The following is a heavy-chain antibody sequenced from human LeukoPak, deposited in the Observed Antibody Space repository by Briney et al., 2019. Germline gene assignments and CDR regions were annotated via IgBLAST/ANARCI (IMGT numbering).Heavy chain of an antibody. CDR1: GYTFTSYY. V-gene: IGHV1-46*01. Sequence: ASVKVSCKASGYTFTSYYMHWVRQAPGQGLEWMGIINPSGGSTSYAQKFQGRVTMTRDTSTSTVYMELRSLRSDDTAVYYCAREAGSYLPIDYWGQGTLVTVSS. D-gene: IGHD1-26*01. J-gene: IGHJ4*02. CDR2: INPSGGST. CDR3: AREAGSYLPIDY.